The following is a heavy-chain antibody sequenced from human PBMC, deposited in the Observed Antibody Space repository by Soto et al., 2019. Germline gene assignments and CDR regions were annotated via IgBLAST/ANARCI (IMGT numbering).Heavy chain of an antibody. CDR3: AKNPRYYYDSTGYHFDY. D-gene: IGHD3-22*01. V-gene: IGHV3-23*01. Sequence: EVQLLESGGGLVQPGGSLRLSCAASEFTFSNYAMSWVRQAPGKGLEWVSAISYGGGTTYYADSVKGRFTISRDNSKNTLYLQRNSLRAEDTAVYYCAKNPRYYYDSTGYHFDYWGQGTLVTVSS. J-gene: IGHJ4*02. CDR1: EFTFSNYA. CDR2: ISYGGGTT.